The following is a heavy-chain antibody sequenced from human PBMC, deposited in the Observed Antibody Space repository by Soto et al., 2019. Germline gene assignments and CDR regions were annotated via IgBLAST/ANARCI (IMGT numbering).Heavy chain of an antibody. J-gene: IGHJ3*02. CDR1: GGSISSGGYY. D-gene: IGHD3-22*01. Sequence: LSETLSLTCTVSGGSISSGGYYWSWIRQHPGKGLEWIGYIYYSGSTYYNPSLKSRVTISVDTSKNQFSLKLSSVTAADTAVYYCARFNQTYHYDSSGYYEAFDIWGQGTMVTVSS. V-gene: IGHV4-31*03. CDR3: ARFNQTYHYDSSGYYEAFDI. CDR2: IYYSGST.